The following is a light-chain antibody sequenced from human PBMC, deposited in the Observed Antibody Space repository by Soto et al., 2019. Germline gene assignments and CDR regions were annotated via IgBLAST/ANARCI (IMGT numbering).Light chain of an antibody. J-gene: IGKJ1*01. V-gene: IGKV4-1*01. CDR2: WAS. CDR1: QSVFFNSNNKNY. CDR3: QQYYNIPPT. Sequence: DIVMTQSPDSLAVSLGERATINCKSSQSVFFNSNNKNYLDWYQQKPGQPPKLLIYWASTRESGVPDRFSGSGSGTDFTLTISSLQAEDVAFYYCQQYYNIPPTFGQGTKVEI.